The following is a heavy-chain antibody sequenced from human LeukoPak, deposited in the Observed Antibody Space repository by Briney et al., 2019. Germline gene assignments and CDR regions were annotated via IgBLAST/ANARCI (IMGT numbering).Heavy chain of an antibody. CDR3: ARTSAAEVSLLFDP. CDR2: ISAYNGNT. Sequence: ASVKVSCKASGYTFTSYGISWVRQAPGQGLEWMGWISAYNGNTNYAQKLQGRVTMTTDTSTSTAYMELRSLRSDDTAVYYCARTSAAEVSLLFDPWGQGTLVTVSS. D-gene: IGHD3-16*02. V-gene: IGHV1-18*01. J-gene: IGHJ5*02. CDR1: GYTFTSYG.